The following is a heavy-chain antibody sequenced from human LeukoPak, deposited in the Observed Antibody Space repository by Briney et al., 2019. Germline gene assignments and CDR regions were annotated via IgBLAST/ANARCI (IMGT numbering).Heavy chain of an antibody. CDR2: IYYSEST. CDR3: ARGLLWFRELLPAFYFDY. V-gene: IGHV4-61*01. Sequence: PSETLSLTCTVSGGSVSSGSYYWSWIRQPPGKGLEWIGYIYYSESTNYNPSLKSRVTISVDTSKNQFSLKLSSVTAADTAVYYCARGLLWFRELLPAFYFDYWGQGTLVTVSS. J-gene: IGHJ4*02. D-gene: IGHD3-10*01. CDR1: GGSVSSGSYY.